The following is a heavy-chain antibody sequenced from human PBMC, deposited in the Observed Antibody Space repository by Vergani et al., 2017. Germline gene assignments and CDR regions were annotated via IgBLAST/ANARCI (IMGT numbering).Heavy chain of an antibody. CDR1: GFTFSSYS. V-gene: IGHV3-48*04. Sequence: EVQLVESGGGLVQPGGSLRLSCAASGFTFSSYSMNWVRQAPGKGLEWVSYISSSSSTIYYADSVKGRFTISRDNAKNSLYLQMNSLRAEDTAVYYCAREVCSPPRRGYDPRGFDYWGQGTLVTVSS. J-gene: IGHJ4*02. D-gene: IGHD5-12*01. CDR3: AREVCSPPRRGYDPRGFDY. CDR2: ISSSSSTI.